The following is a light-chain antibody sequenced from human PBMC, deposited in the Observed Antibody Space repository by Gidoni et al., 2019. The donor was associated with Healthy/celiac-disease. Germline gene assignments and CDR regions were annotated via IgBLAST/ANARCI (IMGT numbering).Light chain of an antibody. CDR3: QQYNSYSPTVGT. CDR1: QSISSW. J-gene: IGKJ2*01. Sequence: DIQMTQSPSTLSASVGDRVTITCRDSQSISSWLAWYQQKPGKAPKLLIYKASSLESGVRSRFSGSGSGTEFTLTISSLQPDDFATYYCQQYNSYSPTVGTFGQGTKLENK. CDR2: KAS. V-gene: IGKV1-5*03.